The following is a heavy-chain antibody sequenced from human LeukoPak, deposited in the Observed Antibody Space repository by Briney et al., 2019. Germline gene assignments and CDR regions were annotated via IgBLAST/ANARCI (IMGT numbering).Heavy chain of an antibody. CDR2: IFPIVGAA. CDR3: AREIPTEFDY. Sequence: SVKVSCKTSGGTFSSYTFSWVRQAPGQGLEWMGGIFPIVGAATYAQKFQGRLTINKDEFTTTVYMEMTSLRSDDTAVYYCAREIPTEFDYWGQGTLVTVSS. D-gene: IGHD1-14*01. CDR1: GGTFSSYT. J-gene: IGHJ4*02. V-gene: IGHV1-69*16.